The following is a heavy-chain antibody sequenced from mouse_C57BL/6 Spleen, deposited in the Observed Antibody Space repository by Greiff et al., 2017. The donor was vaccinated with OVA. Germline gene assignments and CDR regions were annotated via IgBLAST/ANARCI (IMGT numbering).Heavy chain of an antibody. D-gene: IGHD2-4*01. V-gene: IGHV1-54*01. CDR1: GYAFTTYL. J-gene: IGHJ2*01. CDR3: ARGGLGYFDY. Sequence: VQLQQSGAELVRPGTSVKVSCKASGYAFTTYLIEWVKQRPGQGLEWIGVINPGSGGTNYNEKFKGKATLTADKSSSTAYMQLSSLTSEASAVYFCARGGLGYFDYWGQGTTLTVSS. CDR2: INPGSGGT.